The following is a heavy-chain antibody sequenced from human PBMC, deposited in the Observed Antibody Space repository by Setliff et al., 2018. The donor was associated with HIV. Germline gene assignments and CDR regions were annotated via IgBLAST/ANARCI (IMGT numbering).Heavy chain of an antibody. CDR2: ISSSGSTI. CDR1: EFTLSTYE. Sequence: GGSLRLSCAASEFTLSTYEMNWVRQAPGKGLEWVSYISSSGSTIYYADSVKGRFTISRDNAKNSVSLQMNSLRVEDTAVYYCARDDWTCSDGTCFPITFDYWGQGTLVTVSS. CDR3: ARDDWTCSDGTCFPITFDY. J-gene: IGHJ4*02. D-gene: IGHD2-15*01. V-gene: IGHV3-48*03.